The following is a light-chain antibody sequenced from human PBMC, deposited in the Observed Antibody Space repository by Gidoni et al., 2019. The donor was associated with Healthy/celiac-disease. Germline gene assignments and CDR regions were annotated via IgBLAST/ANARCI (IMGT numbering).Light chain of an antibody. Sequence: DIQMTQSPSSLSASVGDRVTITCRASQSISSYLNWYQQKPGKAPKRLIYAASSLQSGVPSRFSGSGAGTDFTLTISSLQPEDFATYYCRQSYSTLITFGQGTRLEIK. V-gene: IGKV1-39*01. CDR1: QSISSY. J-gene: IGKJ5*01. CDR2: AAS. CDR3: RQSYSTLIT.